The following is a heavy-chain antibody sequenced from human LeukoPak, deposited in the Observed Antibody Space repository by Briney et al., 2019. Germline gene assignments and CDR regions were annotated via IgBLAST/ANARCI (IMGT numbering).Heavy chain of an antibody. D-gene: IGHD6-19*01. J-gene: IGHJ4*02. Sequence: GGSLRLSCAASGFTFSSYTMHWVRQAPGKGLEWVTAILFDGSNEYYADSVKGRFTISRDNSKNTLFLQMNSLRPEDTSTYYCVRGYSSGSSYHFDYRGQGTLVTVSS. CDR2: ILFDGSNE. V-gene: IGHV3-30*04. CDR3: VRGYSSGSSYHFDY. CDR1: GFTFSSYT.